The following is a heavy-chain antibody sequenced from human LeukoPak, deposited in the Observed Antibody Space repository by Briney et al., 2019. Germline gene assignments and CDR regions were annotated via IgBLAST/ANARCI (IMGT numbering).Heavy chain of an antibody. CDR1: GYTFTSYY. CDR2: IIPSGCIT. CDR3: ARTDYGDY. Sequence: ASVKVSCKASGYTFTSYYIHWVRQASGQRLEWRGRIIPSGCITSYAQKFQGRVTMARDTSTTTVYMELSSLRSDDTAEYCCARTDYGDYWGQGTLVTVSS. J-gene: IGHJ4*02. V-gene: IGHV1-46*01.